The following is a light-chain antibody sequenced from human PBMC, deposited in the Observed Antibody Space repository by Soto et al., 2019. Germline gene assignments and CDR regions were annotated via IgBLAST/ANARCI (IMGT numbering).Light chain of an antibody. CDR3: QQYNSYSSST. V-gene: IGKV1-5*01. CDR1: QSISSW. J-gene: IGKJ2*01. CDR2: DAS. Sequence: DIQMTQSPSTLSASVGDRVTITCRASQSISSWLAWYQQKPGKAPKLLIYDASSLESGVPSRFSGSGSGTEFTLTISSPQPDDFATYYCQQYNSYSSSTFGQGTKLEIK.